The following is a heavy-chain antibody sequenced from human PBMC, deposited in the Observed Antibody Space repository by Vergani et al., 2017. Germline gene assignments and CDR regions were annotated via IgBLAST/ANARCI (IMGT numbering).Heavy chain of an antibody. CDR2: ISGSGVSA. V-gene: IGHV3-23*01. J-gene: IGHJ4*02. CDR1: EFTFSNYA. CDR3: AKDAHFDY. Sequence: EVQLLESGGGLVQPGGSLRLTCAASEFTFSNYAMNWVRQAPGKGLEWVSGISGSGVSAYYTDSVKGRFTISRDNSKNMLFLQMNSLRAEDTAVYYCAKDAHFDYWGQGTLVTVSS.